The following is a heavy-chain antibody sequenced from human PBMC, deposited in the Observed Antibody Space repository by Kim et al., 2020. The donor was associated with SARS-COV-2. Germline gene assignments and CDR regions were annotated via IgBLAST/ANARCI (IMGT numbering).Heavy chain of an antibody. CDR1: GFTFSSYA. D-gene: IGHD4-17*01. CDR3: AKETTVIAGGYYCYFYGMDV. CDR2: ISGSGGST. J-gene: IGHJ6*02. Sequence: GGSLRLSCAASGFTFSSYAMSWVRQAPGKGLEWVSAISGSGGSTYYADSVKGRFTISRDNSKNTLYLQMNSLRAEDTAVYYCAKETTVIAGGYYCYFYGMDVWGQGTTVTVSS. V-gene: IGHV3-23*01.